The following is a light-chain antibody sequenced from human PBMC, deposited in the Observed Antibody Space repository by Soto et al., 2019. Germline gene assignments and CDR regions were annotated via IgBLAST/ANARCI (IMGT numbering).Light chain of an antibody. CDR1: QSISTY. Sequence: EIVLTQSPATLSLSPGERATLSCRASQSISTYLVWYQQKPGQAPRLLIYDASNRATGIPARFSGSGSGTDFTLTISSREPEDFAVYYCQQRSNWPQYTFGQGTKLEIK. CDR2: DAS. CDR3: QQRSNWPQYT. V-gene: IGKV3-11*01. J-gene: IGKJ2*01.